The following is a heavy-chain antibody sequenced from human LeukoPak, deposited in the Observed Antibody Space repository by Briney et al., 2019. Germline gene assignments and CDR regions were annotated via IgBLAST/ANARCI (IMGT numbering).Heavy chain of an antibody. Sequence: AGGSLRLSCAASGFTFSRYSMNWVRQAPGKGLEWVSYISSSSTIYYADSVKGRFTISRDNAKNSVYLQMNSLRDEDTAVYYCARGYDFDYWGQGTLVTVSS. D-gene: IGHD3-3*01. CDR3: ARGYDFDY. CDR2: ISSSSTI. V-gene: IGHV3-48*02. J-gene: IGHJ4*02. CDR1: GFTFSRYS.